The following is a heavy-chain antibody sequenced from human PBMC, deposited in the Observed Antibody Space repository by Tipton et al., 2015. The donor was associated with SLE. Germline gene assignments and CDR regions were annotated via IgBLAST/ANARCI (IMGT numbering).Heavy chain of an antibody. CDR2: IHDSGST. D-gene: IGHD3-16*01. CDR1: GGSISSGGYY. Sequence: TLSLTCTVSGGSISSGGYYWSWIRQSPGKGLEWIGYIHDSGSTDYNPSLKSRITVSVDTSRIQFSLRLTAVTAADTAIYYCARAIGANYFHFWGQGILVTVSS. CDR3: ARAIGANYFHF. J-gene: IGHJ4*02. V-gene: IGHV4-61*08.